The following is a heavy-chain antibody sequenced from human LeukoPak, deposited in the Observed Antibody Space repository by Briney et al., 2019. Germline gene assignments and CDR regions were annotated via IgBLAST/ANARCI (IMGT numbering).Heavy chain of an antibody. Sequence: GGSLRLSCVASGSTFSSNWMSWVRQAPGKGLEWVGNIQPDGSEQYPVDSVKGRFTISRDNARNSLYLQMNSLRVEDTAVYYCAKRRRSYYYDYWGQGTLVTVSS. CDR3: AKRRRSYYYDY. CDR1: GSTFSSNW. CDR2: IQPDGSEQ. D-gene: IGHD3-10*01. J-gene: IGHJ4*02. V-gene: IGHV3-7*03.